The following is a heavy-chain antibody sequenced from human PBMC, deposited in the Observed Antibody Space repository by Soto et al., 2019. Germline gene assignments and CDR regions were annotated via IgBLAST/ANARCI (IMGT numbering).Heavy chain of an antibody. D-gene: IGHD4-17*01. CDR3: ATLVRTVTTLRPDVYDM. CDR2: IIPIFGAA. J-gene: IGHJ3*02. Sequence: QVQLVQSGAVVKTPGSSVKLSCTASGGNLSSYSITWVRQAPGQGLEWLGGIIPIFGAANYAPNFQGRLTITADASTNTSHMDLSSLRFDDTAVYYCATLVRTVTTLRPDVYDMWGQGTLVSVSS. CDR1: GGNLSSYS. V-gene: IGHV1-69*01.